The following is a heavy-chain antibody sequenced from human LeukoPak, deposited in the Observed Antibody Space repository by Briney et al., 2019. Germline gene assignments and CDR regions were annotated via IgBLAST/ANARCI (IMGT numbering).Heavy chain of an antibody. CDR2: IYYSGST. D-gene: IGHD6-13*01. CDR3: ARAGVSSSSWYYFDY. CDR1: GGSISSYY. J-gene: IGHJ4*02. V-gene: IGHV4-59*01. Sequence: PSETLSLTCTVSGGSISSYYCSWIRQPPGKGLEWIGYIYYSGSTNYNPSLKSRVTISVDTSKNQFSLKLSSVTAADTAVYYCARAGVSSSSWYYFDYWGQGTLVTVSS.